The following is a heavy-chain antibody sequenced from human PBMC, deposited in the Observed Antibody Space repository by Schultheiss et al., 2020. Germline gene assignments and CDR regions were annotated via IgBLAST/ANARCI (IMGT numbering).Heavy chain of an antibody. CDR1: GGSISSSSYY. CDR3: ARALRRSTSKYGMDV. D-gene: IGHD2-2*01. J-gene: IGHJ6*02. CDR2: IYYSGST. V-gene: IGHV4-39*01. Sequence: SETLSLTCTVSGGSISSSSYYWGWIRQPPGKGLEWIGSIYYSGSTYYNPSLKSRVTISVDMSKNQFSLKLSSVTAADTAVYYCARALRRSTSKYGMDVWGQGTTVTVSS.